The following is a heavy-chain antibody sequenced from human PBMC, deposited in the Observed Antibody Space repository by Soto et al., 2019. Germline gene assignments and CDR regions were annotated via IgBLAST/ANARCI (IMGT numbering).Heavy chain of an antibody. J-gene: IGHJ4*02. Sequence: ASVKVSCKASGYTFTSYYMHWVRQAPGQGLEWMGIINPSGGSTSYAQKFQGRVTMTRDTSTSTVYMELSSLRSEDTAVYYCARPKLIAAAGSEYFDYWGQGTLVTVSS. CDR2: INPSGGST. CDR3: ARPKLIAAAGSEYFDY. CDR1: GYTFTSYY. D-gene: IGHD6-13*01. V-gene: IGHV1-46*01.